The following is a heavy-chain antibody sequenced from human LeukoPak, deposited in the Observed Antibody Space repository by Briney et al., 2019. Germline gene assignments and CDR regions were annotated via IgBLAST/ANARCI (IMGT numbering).Heavy chain of an antibody. J-gene: IGHJ5*02. CDR3: ARVLTHNWNYGFDP. D-gene: IGHD1-7*01. CDR1: GGSISSYY. V-gene: IGHV4-59*01. Sequence: SETLSLTCTVSGGSISSYYWSWIRLPPGKGLEWLGYIYYSGSTNYNPSLKSRVTISVDTSKNQFSLKLSSVTAADTAVYYCARVLTHNWNYGFDPWGQGTLVTVSS. CDR2: IYYSGST.